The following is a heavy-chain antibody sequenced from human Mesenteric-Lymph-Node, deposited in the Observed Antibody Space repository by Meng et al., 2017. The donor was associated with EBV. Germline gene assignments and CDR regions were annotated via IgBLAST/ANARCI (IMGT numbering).Heavy chain of an antibody. CDR1: GGSISTTNYY. CDR3: VRSRGWTQVEWFDP. D-gene: IGHD3/OR15-3a*01. Sequence: QVQLQEPGPGLVKPSGTLSLTCTVSGGSISTTNYYWSWVRQPPGKGLEWLGGIYYSGITYYNPSLTSRADLSVDTSKNRFSLKLFSLTTEDTAVYFCVRSRGWTQVEWFDPWGPGILVTVSS. CDR2: IYYSGIT. J-gene: IGHJ5*02. V-gene: IGHV4-39*01.